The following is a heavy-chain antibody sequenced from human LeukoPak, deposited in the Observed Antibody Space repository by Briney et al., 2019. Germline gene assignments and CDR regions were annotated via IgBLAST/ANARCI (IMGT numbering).Heavy chain of an antibody. J-gene: IGHJ3*02. CDR3: AKDRRGNWNYVGAFDM. V-gene: IGHV3-23*01. CDR2: ISESGGTT. Sequence: GGSLRLSCAASGFTFSNYAMSWVRKAPGKGLEWFSAISESGGTTYYADSVKGRFTISRDNSKNTLYLQMNSLRAGDTAIYFCAKDRRGNWNYVGAFDMWGHGTMVTVSS. D-gene: IGHD1-7*01. CDR1: GFTFSNYA.